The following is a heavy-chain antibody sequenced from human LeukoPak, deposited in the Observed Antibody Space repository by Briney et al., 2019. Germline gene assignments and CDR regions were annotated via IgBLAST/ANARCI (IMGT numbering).Heavy chain of an antibody. CDR3: ARSPFAAMGLVWFDP. D-gene: IGHD2-2*01. J-gene: IGHJ5*02. CDR2: ISYDGSNK. Sequence: GGSLRLSCAASGFTFSSYGMHWVRQAPGKGLEWVAVISYDGSNKYYADSVKGRFTISRDNAKNSLYLQMSSLRAEDTAVYYCARSPFAAMGLVWFDPWGQGTLVTVSS. V-gene: IGHV3-30*03. CDR1: GFTFSSYG.